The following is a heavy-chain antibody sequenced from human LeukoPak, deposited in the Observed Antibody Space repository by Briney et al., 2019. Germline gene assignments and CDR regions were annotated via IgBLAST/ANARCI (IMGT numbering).Heavy chain of an antibody. D-gene: IGHD6-19*01. CDR3: ATTVAGYPDGYFDY. Sequence: PGGSLRLSCAASEFTFSNYWMSWVRQAPGKGLERVAHTNTDGSKNYYVDSVKGRFTISRDNAKNSLYLQLNSLRAEDTAVYYCATTVAGYPDGYFDYWGQGTLVSVSS. J-gene: IGHJ4*02. CDR1: EFTFSNYW. V-gene: IGHV3-7*01. CDR2: TNTDGSKN.